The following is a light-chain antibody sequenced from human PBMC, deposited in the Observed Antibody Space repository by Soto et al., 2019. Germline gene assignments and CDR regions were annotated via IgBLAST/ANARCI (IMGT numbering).Light chain of an antibody. CDR2: EVS. CDR3: CSYACSSTFYV. Sequence: QSALTQPASVSGSPGQSITISCTGTSSDVGSYNLVSWYQQHPGKVPKLMIFEVSKRPSGVSNRFSGSKSGDTASLTISGLQAEDEADYYCCSYACSSTFYVFVTGTKVTVL. J-gene: IGLJ1*01. CDR1: SSDVGSYNL. V-gene: IGLV2-23*02.